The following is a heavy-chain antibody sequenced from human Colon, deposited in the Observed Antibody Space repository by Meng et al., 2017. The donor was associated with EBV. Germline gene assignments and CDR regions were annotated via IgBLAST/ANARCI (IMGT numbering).Heavy chain of an antibody. Sequence: EQLVESVVRLVPPRESRRLACEASGYTFPTSAVHWVRQASGKGLEWVGRITTKASNYATAYVASVEGRFTVSRDDSTNTAYLRMNSLKTEDTAVYYCTNLDYWGQGILVTVSS. CDR3: TNLDY. CDR1: GYTFPTSA. CDR2: ITTKASNYAT. V-gene: IGHV3-73*02. J-gene: IGHJ4*02.